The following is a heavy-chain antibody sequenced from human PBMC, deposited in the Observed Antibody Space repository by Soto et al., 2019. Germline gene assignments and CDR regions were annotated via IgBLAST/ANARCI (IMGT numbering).Heavy chain of an antibody. V-gene: IGHV3-66*01. CDR2: IYSGGST. D-gene: IGHD2-15*01. Sequence: EVQLVESGGGLVQPGGSLRLSCAASGFTVSSNYMSWVRQAPGKGLEWVSVIYSGGSTYYEDSVKGRFTIYRDNSKNTLYLQMNSLRAEDTAVYYCARDCSGGSCHDYWGQGTLVTVSS. J-gene: IGHJ4*02. CDR1: GFTVSSNY. CDR3: ARDCSGGSCHDY.